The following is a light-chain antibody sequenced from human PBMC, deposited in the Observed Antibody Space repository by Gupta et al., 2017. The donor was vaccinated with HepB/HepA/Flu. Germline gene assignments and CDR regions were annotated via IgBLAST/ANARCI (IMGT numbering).Light chain of an antibody. J-gene: IGKJ1*01. CDR3: QQYNNWRT. Sequence: EIVMTQSPATLSVSPGERATLSCRASQSVSYNLAWYQQKPGQAPRLLIYGASTRATGIPARFSGSGSGTEFSLTISSLQSEDFAVYYCQQYNNWRTFGQGTKVEIK. V-gene: IGKV3-15*01. CDR1: QSVSYN. CDR2: GAS.